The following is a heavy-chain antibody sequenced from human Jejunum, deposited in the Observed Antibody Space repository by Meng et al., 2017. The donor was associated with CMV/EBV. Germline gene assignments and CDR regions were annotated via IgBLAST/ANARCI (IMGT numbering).Heavy chain of an antibody. CDR3: ARDIQLCSYHYYGMDV. CDR2: ITWNGLII. CDR1: TFTDHA. D-gene: IGHD2-21*01. J-gene: IGHJ6*02. V-gene: IGHV3-9*01. Sequence: TFTDHAMHWVRQAPGKGLEWVSGITWNGLIIGYADSVKGRFSISRDNAKNSLYLQMNSLRAEDTALYYCARDIQLCSYHYYGMDVWGQGTTVTVSS.